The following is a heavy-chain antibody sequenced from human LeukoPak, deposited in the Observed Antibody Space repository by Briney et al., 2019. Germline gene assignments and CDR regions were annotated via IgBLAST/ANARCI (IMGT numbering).Heavy chain of an antibody. CDR2: INPSGGST. V-gene: IGHV1-46*01. Sequence: ASVKVSCKASGYTFTSYYMHWVRQAPGQGLEWMGIINPSGGSTSYAQKFQGRVTMTRDTSTSTVYMELSSLRSGDTAVYYCARVGIYCGGDCYGDWFDPWGQGTLVTVSS. J-gene: IGHJ5*02. CDR3: ARVGIYCGGDCYGDWFDP. D-gene: IGHD2-21*02. CDR1: GYTFTSYY.